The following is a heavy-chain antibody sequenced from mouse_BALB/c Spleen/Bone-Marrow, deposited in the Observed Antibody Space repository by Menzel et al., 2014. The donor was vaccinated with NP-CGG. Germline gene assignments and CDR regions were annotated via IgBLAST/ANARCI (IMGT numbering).Heavy chain of an antibody. CDR1: GYTFTSYT. Sequence: VQLVESGAELARPGASVKMSCKASGYTFTSYTMHWVKQRPGQGLEWIGYINPSSGYTNYNQKFKDKATLIADKSSSTAYMQLSSLTSEDSAVYYCARWANWDGFAYWGQGTLVTVSA. CDR2: INPSSGYT. D-gene: IGHD4-1*02. V-gene: IGHV1-4*01. CDR3: ARWANWDGFAY. J-gene: IGHJ3*01.